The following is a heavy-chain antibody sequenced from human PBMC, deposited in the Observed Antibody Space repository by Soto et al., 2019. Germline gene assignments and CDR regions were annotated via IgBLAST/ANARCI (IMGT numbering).Heavy chain of an antibody. D-gene: IGHD5-18*01. Sequence: PSETLSLTCAVSGGSISSSNWWSWVRQPPGKGLEWIGEIYHSGSTNYNPPLKSRVTISVDKSKNQFSLKLSSVTAADTAVYYCASSRGYSYRWFDPWGQGTLVTVSS. CDR2: IYHSGST. CDR3: ASSRGYSYRWFDP. V-gene: IGHV4-4*02. J-gene: IGHJ5*02. CDR1: GGSISSSNW.